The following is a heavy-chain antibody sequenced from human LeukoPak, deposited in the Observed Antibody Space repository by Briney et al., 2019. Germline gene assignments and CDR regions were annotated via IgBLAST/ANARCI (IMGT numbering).Heavy chain of an antibody. CDR1: GFTFSNYA. CDR3: AKPFYCGYDSHFDF. V-gene: IGHV3-23*01. J-gene: IGHJ4*02. CDR2: ISGSGDGT. Sequence: PGGSLRLSCAASGFTFSNYAMSWVRQAPGKGLEWVSGISGSGDGTYSADSVKGRFTISRDNSKNTLYLQMNSLRAEDTAVYYCAKPFYCGYDSHFDFWGQGTLVTVSS. D-gene: IGHD5-12*01.